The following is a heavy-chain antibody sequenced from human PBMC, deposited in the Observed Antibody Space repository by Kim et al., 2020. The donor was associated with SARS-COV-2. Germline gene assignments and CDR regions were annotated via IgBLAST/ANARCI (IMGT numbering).Heavy chain of an antibody. D-gene: IGHD6-13*01. CDR3: TTGGIAAHSD. J-gene: IGHJ4*02. Sequence: TTDYAAPVKGRFTISRDDSKNTLYLQMIRLKTEDTAGYYCTTGGIAAHSDWGQGTLVTVSS. CDR2: TT. V-gene: IGHV3-15*01.